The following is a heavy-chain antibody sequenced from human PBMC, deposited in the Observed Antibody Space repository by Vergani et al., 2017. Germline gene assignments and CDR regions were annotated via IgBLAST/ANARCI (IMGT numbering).Heavy chain of an antibody. J-gene: IGHJ6*03. CDR2: INSDGDST. V-gene: IGHV3-74*01. CDR1: GFTFSNYW. CDR3: ARDGWELLDYFYYMDV. Sequence: VQLVESGGGLVQPGGSLRLSCTASGFTFSNYWMQWVRQAPGKALMWVSRINSDGDSTSYADSVKGRFTISRDNAKNTLYLQMDSLRAEDTAVYYCARDGWELLDYFYYMDVWGKGTTVTVSS. D-gene: IGHD1-26*01.